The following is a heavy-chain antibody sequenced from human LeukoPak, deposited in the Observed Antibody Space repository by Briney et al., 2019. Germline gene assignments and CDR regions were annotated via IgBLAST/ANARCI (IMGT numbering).Heavy chain of an antibody. CDR1: GFTFSSYA. J-gene: IGHJ4*02. D-gene: IGHD3-10*01. CDR3: GRGDYVDLRFDY. Sequence: GSLRLSCAASGFTFSSYAMSWVRQAPGKGLEWVSAISGSGGSTYYADSVKGRFTISRDNSKNTLYLQMNSLRAEDTAVYYCGRGDYVDLRFDYWGQGTLVTVSS. V-gene: IGHV3-23*01. CDR2: ISGSGGST.